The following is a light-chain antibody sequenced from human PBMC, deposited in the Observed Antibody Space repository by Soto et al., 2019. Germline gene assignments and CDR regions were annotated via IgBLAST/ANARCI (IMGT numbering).Light chain of an antibody. Sequence: DIQLTQSPFFLSASVGDRVTISCRASQAIYRYLAWHQQKPGKAPKLLIFGASKLQSGVPSRFSGSGSGTEFTLTISSLQPEDFATYYCQQLNSHPRTFGQGTKLEIK. CDR2: GAS. J-gene: IGKJ2*01. CDR1: QAIYRY. CDR3: QQLNSHPRT. V-gene: IGKV1-9*01.